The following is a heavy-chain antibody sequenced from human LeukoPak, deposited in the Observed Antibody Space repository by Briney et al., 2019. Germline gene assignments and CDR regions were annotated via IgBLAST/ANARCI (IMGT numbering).Heavy chain of an antibody. V-gene: IGHV3-30*02. Sequence: PGGSLRLSCAASGFTFSSYGLHWVRQAPGKGLEWLTFIRYDGTNTYYADAVRGRFTISRDNSQNTLYLQMNSLRAEDTAIYYCAKDIYCGGDCYIRAGDSWGQGTLVTVSS. J-gene: IGHJ4*02. CDR1: GFTFSSYG. CDR3: AKDIYCGGDCYIRAGDS. CDR2: IRYDGTNT. D-gene: IGHD2-21*02.